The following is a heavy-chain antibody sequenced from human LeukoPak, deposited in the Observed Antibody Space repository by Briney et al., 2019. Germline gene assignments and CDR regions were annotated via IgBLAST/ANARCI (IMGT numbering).Heavy chain of an antibody. CDR2: ISAYNGNT. J-gene: IGHJ4*02. D-gene: IGHD3-10*01. V-gene: IGHV1-18*01. CDR1: GYTFTSYG. CDR3: ARFGSGSYLASQRDY. Sequence: ASVKVSCKASGYTFTSYGISWVRQAPGQGLEWMGWISAYNGNTNYAQKFQGRVTITADESTSTAYMELSSLRSEDTAVYYCARFGSGSYLASQRDYWGQGTLVTVSS.